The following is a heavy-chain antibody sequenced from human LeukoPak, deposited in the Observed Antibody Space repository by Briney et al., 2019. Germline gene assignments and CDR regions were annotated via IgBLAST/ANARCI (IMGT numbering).Heavy chain of an antibody. V-gene: IGHV1-3*01. CDR2: INAGNGKT. J-gene: IGHJ4*02. D-gene: IGHD3-9*01. Sequence: ASVKVSCKASGFTFTNYAVHWVRQAPGQRLEWMGWINAGNGKTNYSQRFQGRVTLTRDTSASTVYMELRSLRSEDTAVYYRARGYYDLLTGHVVTYYFDYWGRGTLVTVSS. CDR1: GFTFTNYA. CDR3: ARGYYDLLTGHVVTYYFDY.